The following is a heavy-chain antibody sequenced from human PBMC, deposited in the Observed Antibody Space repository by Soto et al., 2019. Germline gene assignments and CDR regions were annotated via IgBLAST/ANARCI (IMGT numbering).Heavy chain of an antibody. CDR2: IIPIFGTA. CDR1: GGTFSSYA. CDR3: ARRYCSSTSCYASYYYYGMAV. Sequence: SVKVSCKASGGTFSSYAISWVRQAPGQGLEWMGGIIPIFGTANYAQKFQGRVTITADESTSTAYMELSSLRSEDTAVYYCARRYCSSTSCYASYYYYGMAVWGQGTTVTVSS. D-gene: IGHD2-2*01. V-gene: IGHV1-69*13. J-gene: IGHJ6*02.